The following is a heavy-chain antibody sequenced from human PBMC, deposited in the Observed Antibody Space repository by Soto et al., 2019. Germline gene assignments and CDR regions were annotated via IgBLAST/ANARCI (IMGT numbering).Heavy chain of an antibody. Sequence: PGGSLRLSCAASGFSFSDYWMDWVRQAPGKGPEWVANIKEDGSEKNYVDSVKGRFTISRDNAKNSLYLQMNSLRAEDTAVYYCASLGRHGWGQGTTVTVSS. J-gene: IGHJ6*02. CDR3: ASLGRHG. CDR2: IKEDGSEK. D-gene: IGHD3-16*01. V-gene: IGHV3-7*01. CDR1: GFSFSDYW.